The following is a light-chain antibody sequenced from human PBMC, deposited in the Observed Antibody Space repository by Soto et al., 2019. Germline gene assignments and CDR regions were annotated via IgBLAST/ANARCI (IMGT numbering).Light chain of an antibody. CDR1: QSISKE. CDR3: QQSYSYPWT. J-gene: IGKJ1*01. V-gene: IGKV1-39*01. CDR2: DAS. Sequence: FPLTQSPASLSAAVVDRVTITFRASQSISKELNWYQQKPGKAPMLLIYDASTLQGGVPSRFSGAVSGTDFTLTISNLQPEDFATYFCQQSYSYPWTLGLGTKVDIK.